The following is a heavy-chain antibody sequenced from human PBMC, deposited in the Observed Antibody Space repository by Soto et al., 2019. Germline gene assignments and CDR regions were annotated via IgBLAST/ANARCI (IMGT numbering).Heavy chain of an antibody. V-gene: IGHV4-34*01. Sequence: PSETLSLTCAVYGGSFSGYYWSWIRQPPGKGLEWIGEINHSGSTNYNPSLKSRVTISVDTSKNQFSLKLSSVTAADTAVYYCARARRTTIYKYGSGSYTKYYFDYWGQGTLVTVSS. CDR1: GGSFSGYY. D-gene: IGHD3-10*01. J-gene: IGHJ4*02. CDR2: INHSGST. CDR3: ARARRTTIYKYGSGSYTKYYFDY.